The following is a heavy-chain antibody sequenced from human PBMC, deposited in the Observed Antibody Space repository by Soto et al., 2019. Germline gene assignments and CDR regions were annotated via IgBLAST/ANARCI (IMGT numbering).Heavy chain of an antibody. V-gene: IGHV1-3*01. CDR1: GYTFTRYT. D-gene: IGHD2-15*01. Sequence: ASVKVSCKASGYTFTRYTMNWVRQAPGQRLEWMGWINPDNGNTKSSQKFQDRVIITRDTSASTAYMDLSSLRSEDTAVYYCARGIATGQFDPWGQGTLVTVSS. J-gene: IGHJ5*02. CDR3: ARGIATGQFDP. CDR2: INPDNGNT.